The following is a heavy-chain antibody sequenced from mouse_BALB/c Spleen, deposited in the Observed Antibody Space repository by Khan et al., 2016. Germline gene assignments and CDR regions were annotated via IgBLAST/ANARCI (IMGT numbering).Heavy chain of an antibody. CDR2: ISYSGST. Sequence: EVQLVESGPGLVTPSHSLSLTCTVTGYSITSDYAWNWIRQFPGNKLEWMGYISYSGSTSYNPSLKSRISITRDTSKNQFFLQLNSVTTEDTATYYCASRNWDVDYWGQGTTLTVSS. V-gene: IGHV3-2*02. CDR3: ASRNWDVDY. D-gene: IGHD4-1*02. J-gene: IGHJ2*01. CDR1: GYSITSDYA.